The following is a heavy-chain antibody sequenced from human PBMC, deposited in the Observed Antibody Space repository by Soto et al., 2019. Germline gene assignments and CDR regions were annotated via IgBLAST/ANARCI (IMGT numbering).Heavy chain of an antibody. Sequence: QVTLKESGPVLVKPTETLTLTCTVSGFSLSNARMGVSWIRQPPGKALEWLAHIFSNDEKSYTTSLKSRLTISKDTSKSRAVLNMTNLDPVDTATYYCARIRFGSSWFSYFDYWGQGTLVTVSS. J-gene: IGHJ4*02. D-gene: IGHD6-13*01. CDR3: ARIRFGSSWFSYFDY. CDR2: IFSNDEK. V-gene: IGHV2-26*01. CDR1: GFSLSNARMG.